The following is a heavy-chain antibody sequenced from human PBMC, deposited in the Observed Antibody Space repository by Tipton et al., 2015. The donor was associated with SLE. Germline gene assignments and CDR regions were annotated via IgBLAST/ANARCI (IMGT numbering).Heavy chain of an antibody. J-gene: IGHJ4*02. CDR1: GGSISSSNYY. CDR3: AGTLDTTMGPFDC. V-gene: IGHV4-39*07. CDR2: VHYSRTT. D-gene: IGHD5-18*01. Sequence: TLSLTCTVSGGSISSSNYYWGWVRQPPGKGLEWVGGVHYSRTTNDNPSLKSRVTLSVDTSKNQFSLRLNSVTAADTAVYYCAGTLDTTMGPFDCWCQGTLVTVSS.